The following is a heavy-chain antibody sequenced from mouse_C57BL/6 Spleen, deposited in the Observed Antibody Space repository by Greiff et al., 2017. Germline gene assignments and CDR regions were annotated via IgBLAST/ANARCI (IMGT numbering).Heavy chain of an antibody. Sequence: VQLVESGPGLVQPSQSLSITCTVSGFSLTSYGVHWVRQSPGKGLEWLGVIWSGGSTDYNAAFISRLSISKDNSKSQVFFKMNSLQADDTAIYYCARNGDYYGSSSWFAYWGQGTLVTVSA. CDR1: GFSLTSYG. V-gene: IGHV2-2*01. CDR2: IWSGGST. J-gene: IGHJ3*01. CDR3: ARNGDYYGSSSWFAY. D-gene: IGHD1-1*01.